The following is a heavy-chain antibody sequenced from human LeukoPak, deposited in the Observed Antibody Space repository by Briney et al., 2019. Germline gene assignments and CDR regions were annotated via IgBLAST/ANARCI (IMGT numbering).Heavy chain of an antibody. CDR1: GGSFSGYY. V-gene: IGHV4-34*01. D-gene: IGHD6-13*01. Sequence: SETLSLTCAVYGGSFSGYYWSWIRQPPGKGLEWIGEISHSGSTNYNPSLKSRVIISVDTSKNQFSLKLSSVTAADTAVYYCARDSSSSSYDYWGQGTLVTVSS. CDR2: ISHSGST. CDR3: ARDSSSSSYDY. J-gene: IGHJ4*02.